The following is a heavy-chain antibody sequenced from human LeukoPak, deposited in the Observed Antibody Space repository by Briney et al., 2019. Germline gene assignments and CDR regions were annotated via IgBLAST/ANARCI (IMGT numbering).Heavy chain of an antibody. Sequence: NAGGSLRLSCAASGLTFSSYSMNWVRQAPGKGLERVSSISSSSYIYYANSVKGRFTISRDNAKNSLYLQMNSLRAEDTAVYYCAWGRENWNDGFDYWGQGTLVTVSS. CDR1: GLTFSSYS. D-gene: IGHD1-1*01. CDR2: ISSSSYI. CDR3: AWGRENWNDGFDY. J-gene: IGHJ4*02. V-gene: IGHV3-21*01.